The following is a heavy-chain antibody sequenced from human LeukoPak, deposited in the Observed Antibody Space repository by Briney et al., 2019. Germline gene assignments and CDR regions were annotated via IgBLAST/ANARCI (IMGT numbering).Heavy chain of an antibody. CDR2: IIPIFGTA. CDR1: GGTFSSYA. D-gene: IGHD2-21*02. J-gene: IGHJ4*02. Sequence: ASVKVSCKASGGTFSSYAISWVRQAPGQGLEWMGGIIPIFGTANYAQKFQGRVTITADESTSTAYMELSSLRSEDTAVYYCARGSGYCGGDCYMNYWGQGTLVTVSS. CDR3: ARGSGYCGGDCYMNY. V-gene: IGHV1-69*13.